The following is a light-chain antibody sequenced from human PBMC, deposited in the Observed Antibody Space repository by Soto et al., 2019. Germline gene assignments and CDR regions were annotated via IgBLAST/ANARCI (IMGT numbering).Light chain of an antibody. V-gene: IGLV2-8*01. J-gene: IGLJ1*01. CDR2: EVV. CDR1: KSDIGVYDF. Sequence: QSALTQPPSASGSPGQSVTISCTGTKSDIGVYDFVSWYQHHPGKAPRLIIYEVVQRPSGVPDRFSGSKSGNTASLTVSGLQAADEAVYYCASYAGSSRYVFGTGTKVTVL. CDR3: ASYAGSSRYV.